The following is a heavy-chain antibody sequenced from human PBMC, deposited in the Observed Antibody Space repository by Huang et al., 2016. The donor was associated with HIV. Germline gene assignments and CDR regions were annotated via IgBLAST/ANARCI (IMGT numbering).Heavy chain of an antibody. CDR1: GGSIRSDNYY. CDR3: ARLPGSITMIRGVITDPY. CDR2: IYYSGST. V-gene: IGHV4-39*01. Sequence: QLQLQESGPGLVKPSETLSLTCTVSGGSIRSDNYYWGWIRQPPGKGLGWIGSIYYSGSTYHNPSLKSRVTITVDTSKNQFSLKMRSVTAADTAVYYCARLPGSITMIRGVITDPYWGQGTLVTVSS. D-gene: IGHD3-10*01. J-gene: IGHJ4*02.